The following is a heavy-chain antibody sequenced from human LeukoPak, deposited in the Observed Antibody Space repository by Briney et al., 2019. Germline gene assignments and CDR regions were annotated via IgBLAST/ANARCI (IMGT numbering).Heavy chain of an antibody. CDR2: INPNGGGT. J-gene: IGHJ4*01. D-gene: IGHD3-3*01. V-gene: IGHV1-2*02. Sequence: ASVKVSCKASGYTFSDYYVHWVRQAPGQGLEWMGWINPNGGGTNYAQKFQGRVTLTRELSISTGYMELSSLTSDDTAVYFCATGSIFRVVARFDHWGQGSLVTVSS. CDR1: GYTFSDYY. CDR3: ATGSIFRVVARFDH.